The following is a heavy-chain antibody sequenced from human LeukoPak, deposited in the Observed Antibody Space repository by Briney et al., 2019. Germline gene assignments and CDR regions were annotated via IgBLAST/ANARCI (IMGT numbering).Heavy chain of an antibody. CDR3: ARGHCSRTSCYHYYYYYMDV. Sequence: GASVKVSCKASGGTFSSYAISWVRQAPGQGLEWMGGIIPIFGTANYAQKFQGRVTITTDESTSTAYMELSSLRSEDTAVYYCARGHCSRTSCYHYYYYYMDVWGKGTTVTVSS. CDR1: GGTFSSYA. D-gene: IGHD2-2*01. V-gene: IGHV1-69*05. CDR2: IIPIFGTA. J-gene: IGHJ6*03.